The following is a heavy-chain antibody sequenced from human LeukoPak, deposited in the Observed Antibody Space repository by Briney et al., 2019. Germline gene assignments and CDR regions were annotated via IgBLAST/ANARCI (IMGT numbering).Heavy chain of an antibody. J-gene: IGHJ4*02. CDR2: ISSGGDST. CDR1: GFIFSSHA. Sequence: GGSLRLSCAASGFIFSSHAMSWVRQAPGKGLEWVSVISSGGDSTHYADSVKGRFTISRDDSKNTLYLQMNGLRVEDTAVYFCAKDDAGLPDYWGQGAPVTVSS. CDR3: AKDDAGLPDY. D-gene: IGHD4-11*01. V-gene: IGHV3-23*01.